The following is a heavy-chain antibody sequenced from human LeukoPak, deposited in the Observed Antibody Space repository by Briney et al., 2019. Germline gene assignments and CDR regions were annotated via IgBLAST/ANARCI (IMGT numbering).Heavy chain of an antibody. D-gene: IGHD2-2*01. CDR3: ARSNPLYCSSTTCLFDY. CDR2: INPNSGDT. CDR1: GYTFTSYY. V-gene: IGHV1-2*02. J-gene: IGHJ4*02. Sequence: ASVKVSCKASGYTFTSYYMHWVRQAPGQGFEWMGWINPNSGDTNYAQKFQGRVTMTRDTSISTAHMELSRLRSDDTAVYYCARSNPLYCSSTTCLFDYRGQGTLVTVSS.